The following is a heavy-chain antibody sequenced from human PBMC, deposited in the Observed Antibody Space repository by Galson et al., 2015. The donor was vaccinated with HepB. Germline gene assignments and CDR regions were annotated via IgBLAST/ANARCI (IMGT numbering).Heavy chain of an antibody. D-gene: IGHD3-22*01. CDR1: GYTFTGYY. J-gene: IGHJ4*02. V-gene: IGHV1-2*02. Sequence: SCKASGYTFTGYYMHWVRQAPGQGLEWMGWINPNSGGTNCAQKFQGRVTITRDTSISTVYMELSSLRSDDTAVYYCARSLFGGDSSGYLYWGQGSLVTVSS. CDR3: ARSLFGGDSSGYLY. CDR2: INPNSGGT.